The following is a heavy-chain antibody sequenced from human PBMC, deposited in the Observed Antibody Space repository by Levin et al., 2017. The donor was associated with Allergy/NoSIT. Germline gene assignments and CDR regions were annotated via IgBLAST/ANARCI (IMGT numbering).Heavy chain of an antibody. D-gene: IGHD4-23*01. J-gene: IGHJ3*02. V-gene: IGHV3-48*01. CDR2: ISSSSSTI. CDR3: ARDTLPFDYGGNLDHDAFDI. Sequence: QSGGSLRLSCAASGFTFSSYSMNWVRQAPGKGLEWVSYISSSSSTIYYADSVKGRFTISRDNAKNSLYLQMNSLRAEDTAVYYCARDTLPFDYGGNLDHDAFDIWGQGTMVTVSS. CDR1: GFTFSSYS.